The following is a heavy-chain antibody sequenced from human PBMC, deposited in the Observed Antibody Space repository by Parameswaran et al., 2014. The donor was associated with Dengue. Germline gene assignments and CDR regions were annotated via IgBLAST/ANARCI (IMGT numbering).Heavy chain of an antibody. CDR2: ISSSSSYI. J-gene: IGHJ6*02. CDR3: ARDNRDSYGFDYYYEMDV. D-gene: IGHD5-18*01. V-gene: IGHV3-21*01. Sequence: VRQAPGKGLEWVSSISSSSSYIYYADSVKGRFTISRDNAKKSLYLQMNSLRVEDTAVYYCARDNRDSYGFDYYYEMDVWGQGTTVTVSS.